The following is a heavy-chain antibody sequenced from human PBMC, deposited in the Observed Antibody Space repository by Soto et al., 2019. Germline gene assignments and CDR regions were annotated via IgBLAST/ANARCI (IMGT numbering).Heavy chain of an antibody. V-gene: IGHV1-69*01. J-gene: IGHJ5*02. Sequence: QVPLVQSGAEVKKPGSSVTVSCKASGGTFSSYAIHWVRQAPGQGLEWMGGIIPMYGPAKYAQRFQGRVTITADESTTTVYMELTSLTSQDTAVDYCARVTSMVRGVIDNWLAPWGPGTLVTVSS. CDR3: ARVTSMVRGVIDNWLAP. D-gene: IGHD3-10*01. CDR1: GGTFSSYA. CDR2: IIPMYGPA.